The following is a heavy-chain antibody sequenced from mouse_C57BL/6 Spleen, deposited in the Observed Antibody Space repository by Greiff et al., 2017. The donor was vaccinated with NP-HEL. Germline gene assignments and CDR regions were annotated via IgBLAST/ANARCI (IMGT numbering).Heavy chain of an antibody. CDR3: AREDYDYDERGAMDY. V-gene: IGHV1-81*01. CDR1: GYTFTSYG. J-gene: IGHJ4*01. Sequence: QVQLQQSGAELARPGASVKLSCKASGYTFTSYGISWVKQRTGQGLEWIGEIYPRSGNTYYNEKFKGKATLTADKSSSTAYMELRSLTSEDSAVYFCAREDYDYDERGAMDYWGQGTSVTVSS. CDR2: IYPRSGNT. D-gene: IGHD2-4*01.